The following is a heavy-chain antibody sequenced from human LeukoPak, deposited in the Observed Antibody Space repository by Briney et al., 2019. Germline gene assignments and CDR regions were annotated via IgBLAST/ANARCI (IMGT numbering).Heavy chain of an antibody. CDR3: GRQGYTASHYFLAY. CDR2: IYTNTGTT. CDR1: GGSINSYY. V-gene: IGHV4-4*07. J-gene: IGHJ4*02. D-gene: IGHD2-2*02. Sequence: SETLSLTCTVSGGSINSYYWGWVRQPAGKGLEWIGRIYTNTGTTNYSPSLKGRLTMSVDTSKNQFSLNLRSVTAADTAVYYCGRQGYTASHYFLAYWSQGTPVTVSS.